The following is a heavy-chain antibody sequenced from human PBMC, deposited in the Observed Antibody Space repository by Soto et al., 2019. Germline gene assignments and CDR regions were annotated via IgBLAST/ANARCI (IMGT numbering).Heavy chain of an antibody. CDR1: GGTFSNYA. Sequence: QVQLVQSGAEVKKPGSSVKVSCKVSGGTFSNYAIDWVRLAPGHGLEWMGGIVPIFGTTYYTQKFQGRATIIAYDSTTTAYLGMSSLRSEDTAIYYCARGEAVAGLYNYHGLDVWGQGTAVTVSS. V-gene: IGHV1-69*12. CDR2: IVPIFGTT. CDR3: ARGEAVAGLYNYHGLDV. J-gene: IGHJ6*02. D-gene: IGHD6-19*01.